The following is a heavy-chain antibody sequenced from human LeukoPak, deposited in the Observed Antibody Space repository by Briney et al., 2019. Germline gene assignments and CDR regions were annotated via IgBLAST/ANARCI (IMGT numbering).Heavy chain of an antibody. CDR3: AKGITMIIGRDAFDI. J-gene: IGHJ3*02. Sequence: GGSLRLSCAASGFTFSNYAMSWVRQAPGEGLEWVSSISVSGGSTFYADSVKGRFTISRDNAKNSLYLQMNTLRAEDTALYYCAKGITMIIGRDAFDIWGQGTMVTVSS. V-gene: IGHV3-23*01. CDR1: GFTFSNYA. D-gene: IGHD3-22*01. CDR2: ISVSGGST.